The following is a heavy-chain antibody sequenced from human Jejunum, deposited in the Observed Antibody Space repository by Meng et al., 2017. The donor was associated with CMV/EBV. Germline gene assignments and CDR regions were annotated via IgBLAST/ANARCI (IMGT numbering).Heavy chain of an antibody. CDR3: AKTETAMASNYYYYYGMDV. CDR1: SYG. V-gene: IGHV3-30*02. D-gene: IGHD5-18*01. Sequence: SYGMHWVRQAPGKGLEWVAFIRYDGSRKKYVDSVKGRFTISRDNSKNTLYLQMNSLRAEDTAVYYCAKTETAMASNYYYYYGMDVWGQGTTVTVSS. CDR2: IRYDGSRK. J-gene: IGHJ6*02.